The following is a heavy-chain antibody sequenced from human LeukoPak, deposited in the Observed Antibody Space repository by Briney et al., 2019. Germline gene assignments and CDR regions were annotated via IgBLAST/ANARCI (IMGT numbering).Heavy chain of an antibody. D-gene: IGHD4-17*01. CDR3: GRDRATVTTSDGLDI. CDR2: ISSSSSTI. V-gene: IGHV3-48*02. CDR1: GFTFSSYS. Sequence: PGGSLRLSCAASGFTFSSYSMNWVRQAPGKGLEWVSYISSSSSTIYYADSVKGRFTISRDNAKNSLYLQMNSLRDEDTAVYYCGRDRATVTTSDGLDIWGQGTMVTVSS. J-gene: IGHJ3*02.